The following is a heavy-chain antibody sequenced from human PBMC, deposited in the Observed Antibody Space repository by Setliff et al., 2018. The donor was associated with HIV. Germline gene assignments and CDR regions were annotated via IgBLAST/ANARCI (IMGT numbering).Heavy chain of an antibody. CDR3: AGGYSSPYYYYYYMDV. J-gene: IGHJ6*03. CDR1: GGSISSYY. CDR2: IYTSGST. Sequence: SETLSLTCTVSGGSISSYYWSWIRQPAGKGLEWIGRIYTSGSTDYNPSLKSRVTMSVDTSKNQFSLRLSSVTAADTAVYYCAGGYSSPYYYYYYMDVWGKGTTVTVSS. V-gene: IGHV4-4*07. D-gene: IGHD5-18*01.